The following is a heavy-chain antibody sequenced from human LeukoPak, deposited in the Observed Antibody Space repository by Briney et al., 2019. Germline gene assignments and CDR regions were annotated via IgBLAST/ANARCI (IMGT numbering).Heavy chain of an antibody. V-gene: IGHV1-2*02. CDR1: GYTFTGYY. CDR3: ARDSKRWEVSSDNWFEP. J-gene: IGHJ5*02. Sequence: ASVKVSCKASGYTFTGYYMHWVRHAPGQGLEWMGWINPNSGGTNYAQKFQGRVTMTMDTSISTTYMELNRQRSDDTAVYYCARDSKRWEVSSDNWFEPWGQGTLVSVSS. CDR2: INPNSGGT. D-gene: IGHD1-26*01.